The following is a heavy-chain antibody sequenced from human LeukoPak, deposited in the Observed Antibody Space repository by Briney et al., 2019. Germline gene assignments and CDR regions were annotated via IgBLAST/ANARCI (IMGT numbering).Heavy chain of an antibody. CDR1: GFNVSSNY. Sequence: GGSLRLSCAASGFNVSSNYMSWVRQAPGKGLEWVSVNRGGTTYYAESVTGRFTISRDNSKNTLYLQMNSLRGEDTAVYFCVSEATYCGGDCYGYWGQGTLVTVSS. J-gene: IGHJ4*02. D-gene: IGHD2-21*02. V-gene: IGHV3-53*01. CDR2: NRGGTT. CDR3: VSEATYCGGDCYGY.